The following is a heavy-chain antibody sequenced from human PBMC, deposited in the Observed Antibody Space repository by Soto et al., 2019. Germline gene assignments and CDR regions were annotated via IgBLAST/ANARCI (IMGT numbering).Heavy chain of an antibody. D-gene: IGHD3-16*01. CDR2: IYYSGST. J-gene: IGHJ5*02. CDR3: ASVGGAYDYVWGPFDP. V-gene: IGHV4-59*01. CDR1: GGSISSYY. Sequence: SETLSLTCTVSGGSISSYYWSWIRQPPGKGLEWIGYIYYSGSTNYNPSLKSRVTISVDTSKNQFSPKLSSVTAADTAVYYCASVGGAYDYVWGPFDPWGQGTLVTVSS.